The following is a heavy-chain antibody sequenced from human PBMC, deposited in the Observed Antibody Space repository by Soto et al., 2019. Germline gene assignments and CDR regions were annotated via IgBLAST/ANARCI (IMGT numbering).Heavy chain of an antibody. D-gene: IGHD5-18*01. V-gene: IGHV3-9*01. CDR3: AKDRLQGYSYGTGYFEL. Sequence: EVQMVESGGALVQPGRSLRLSCAASGFTFDDYAMHWVRQAPGKDLDGVPGISWNSGSIGYADSVKGRFTISRDNAKNSLYLQMNSLRAEDTALYYCAKDRLQGYSYGTGYFELWGRGTLVTVSS. CDR1: GFTFDDYA. CDR2: ISWNSGSI. J-gene: IGHJ2*01.